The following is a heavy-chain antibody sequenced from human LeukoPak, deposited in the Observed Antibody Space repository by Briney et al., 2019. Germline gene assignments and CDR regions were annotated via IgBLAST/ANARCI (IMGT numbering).Heavy chain of an antibody. Sequence: GGSLRLSCAASGFTFSFYSMNWVRQAPGEGLVWVSRIDSDGSSTSYADSVKGRFTISRDNAKNTLYLQMNSLRAEDTAVYYCARGSSWCPYWGQGTLVTVSS. D-gene: IGHD6-13*01. CDR2: IDSDGSST. J-gene: IGHJ4*02. V-gene: IGHV3-74*01. CDR1: GFTFSFYS. CDR3: ARGSSWCPY.